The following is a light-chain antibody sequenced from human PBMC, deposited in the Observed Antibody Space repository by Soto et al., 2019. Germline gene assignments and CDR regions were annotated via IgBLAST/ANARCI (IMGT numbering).Light chain of an antibody. CDR2: DVS. CDR1: SSDVGGYDY. Sequence: QSVLTQPASVSGSPGQSITISCTGTSSDVGGYDYVSWYQHHPGKAPKLMIYDVSNRPSGVSNRFSGSKSGYTASLTISGLQAEDESDYYCSSYTSNSTPPYVFGTGTVVTVL. V-gene: IGLV2-14*03. CDR3: SSYTSNSTPPYV. J-gene: IGLJ1*01.